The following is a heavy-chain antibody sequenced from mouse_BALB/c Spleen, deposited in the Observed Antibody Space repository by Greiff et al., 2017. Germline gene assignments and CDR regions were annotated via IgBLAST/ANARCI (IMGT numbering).Heavy chain of an antibody. Sequence: QVQLQQSGAELVRPGVSVKISCKGSGYTFTDYAMHWVKQSHAKSLEWIGVISTYYGDASYNQKFKGKATMTVDKSSSTAYMELARLTSEDSAIYYCARATVVATEYFDVWGAGTTVAVSS. V-gene: IGHV1S137*01. CDR1: GYTFTDYA. D-gene: IGHD1-1*01. CDR3: ARATVVATEYFDV. J-gene: IGHJ1*01. CDR2: ISTYYGDA.